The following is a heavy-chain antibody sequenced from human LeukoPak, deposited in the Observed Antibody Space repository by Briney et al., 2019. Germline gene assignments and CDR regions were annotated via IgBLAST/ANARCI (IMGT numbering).Heavy chain of an antibody. CDR1: GFTFSSYW. CDR3: ARGADSVTTDY. Sequence: GSLRLSCAASGFTFSSYWMSWVRQAPGKGLEWIGEINHSGSTNYNPSLKSRVTISVDTSKNQFSLKLSSVTAADTAVYYCARGADSVTTDYWGQGTLVTVSS. D-gene: IGHD4-11*01. J-gene: IGHJ4*02. CDR2: INHSGST. V-gene: IGHV4-34*01.